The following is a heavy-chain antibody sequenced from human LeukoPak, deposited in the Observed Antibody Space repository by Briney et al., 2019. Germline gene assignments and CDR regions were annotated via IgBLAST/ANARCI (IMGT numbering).Heavy chain of an antibody. D-gene: IGHD3-9*01. Sequence: SETLSLTCTVSGGSISSYYWSWIRQPPGKGLEWIGYIYYSGSTNYNPSLKSRVNISVDTSKNQFSLKLSSVTAADTAVYYCAGALRYFDWSTQNPIGLYYYYMDVWGKGTTVTVSS. CDR3: AGALRYFDWSTQNPIGLYYYYMDV. CDR1: GGSISSYY. CDR2: IYYSGST. V-gene: IGHV4-59*08. J-gene: IGHJ6*03.